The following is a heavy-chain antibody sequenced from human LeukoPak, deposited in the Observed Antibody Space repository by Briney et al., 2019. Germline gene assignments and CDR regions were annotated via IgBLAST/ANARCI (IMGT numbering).Heavy chain of an antibody. CDR1: GGTFSSYA. Sequence: SVKVSCKASGGTFSSYAISWVRQAPGQGLEWMGRIIPIIGIANYAQKFQGRVTITADKSTSTAYMELSSLRSEDTAVYYCARESGGISPNFDYWGQGTLVTVSS. V-gene: IGHV1-69*04. J-gene: IGHJ4*02. D-gene: IGHD3-16*01. CDR2: IIPIIGIA. CDR3: ARESGGISPNFDY.